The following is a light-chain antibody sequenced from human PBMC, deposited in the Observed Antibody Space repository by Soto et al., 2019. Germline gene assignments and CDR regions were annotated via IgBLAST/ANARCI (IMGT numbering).Light chain of an antibody. Sequence: DIQMTQSPSSLSASVGDRVTITCRASQSISSYLSWYQQKPGKAPKLLINVASTLQSGVPSRFSGSGSGTDFTLAISSLQPEDFATYYCQQYDSLPFTFGPGTKVDFK. V-gene: IGKV1-39*01. J-gene: IGKJ3*01. CDR1: QSISSY. CDR3: QQYDSLPFT. CDR2: VAS.